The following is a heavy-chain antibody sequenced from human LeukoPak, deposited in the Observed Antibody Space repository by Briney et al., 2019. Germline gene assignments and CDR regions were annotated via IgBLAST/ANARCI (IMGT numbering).Heavy chain of an antibody. CDR1: GFTFSSYA. Sequence: GGSLRLSCAASGFTFSSYAMSWVRQAPGKGLEWVSAISGSGGSTYYADSVKGRFTISRDNSKNTLYLQMNSLRAEDTAVYYCAKDIFHYGSWSYDQPFDYWGQGTLVTVSS. CDR2: ISGSGGST. V-gene: IGHV3-23*01. CDR3: AKDIFHYGSWSYDQPFDY. J-gene: IGHJ4*02. D-gene: IGHD3-10*01.